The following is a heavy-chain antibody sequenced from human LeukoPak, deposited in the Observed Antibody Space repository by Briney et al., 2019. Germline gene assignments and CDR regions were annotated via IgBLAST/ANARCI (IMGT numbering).Heavy chain of an antibody. J-gene: IGHJ4*02. Sequence: SETLFVTCAGSGGSISRYYWSWIRQPPGKLLVWIGYIYYSRSTNYSPSLKSRVTISEDTSKNQFPLKLSSVTAADTAVYYCAREDKLWSFDYWGQGTLVTVSS. CDR1: GGSISRYY. V-gene: IGHV4-59*01. CDR3: AREDKLWSFDY. CDR2: IYYSRST. D-gene: IGHD3-10*01.